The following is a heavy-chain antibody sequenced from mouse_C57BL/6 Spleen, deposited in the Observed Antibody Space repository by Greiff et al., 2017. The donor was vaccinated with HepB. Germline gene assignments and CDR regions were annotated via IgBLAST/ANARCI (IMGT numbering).Heavy chain of an antibody. CDR1: GFTFSNYW. Sequence: EVQVVESGGGLVQPGGSMKLSCVASGFTFSNYWMNWVRQSPEKGLEWVAQIRLKSDNYATHYAESVKGRFTISRDDSKSSVYLQMNNLRAEDTGIYYCTGPVDFDVWGTGTTVTVSS. CDR3: TGPVDFDV. V-gene: IGHV6-3*01. J-gene: IGHJ1*03. CDR2: IRLKSDNYAT.